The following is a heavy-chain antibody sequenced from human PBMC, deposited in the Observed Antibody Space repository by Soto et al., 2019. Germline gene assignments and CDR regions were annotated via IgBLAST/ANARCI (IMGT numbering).Heavy chain of an antibody. D-gene: IGHD6-19*01. CDR1: GGTFSSYA. V-gene: IGHV1-69*13. CDR2: IIPIFGTA. CDR3: ARESLAVAGTFGHYYYYGMDV. Sequence: SVKVSCKASGGTFSSYAISWVRQAPGQGLEWMGGIIPIFGTANYAQKFQGRVTITADESTGTAYMELSSLRSEDTAVYYCARESLAVAGTFGHYYYYGMDVWGQGTTVTVSS. J-gene: IGHJ6*02.